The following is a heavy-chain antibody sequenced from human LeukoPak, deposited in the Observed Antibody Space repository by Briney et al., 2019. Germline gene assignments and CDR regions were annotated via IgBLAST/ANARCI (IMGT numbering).Heavy chain of an antibody. CDR2: MHDSGIN. V-gene: IGHV4-59*01. D-gene: IGHD3-10*01. Sequence: SETLSLTCSVSGGSISNYYCIWIRQPPGKGLEYIGYMHDSGINDYNPSLKSRVTISIDGSNNQFSLKLSSVTAADTAVYYCTTMVRGAPFWYGVDVWGQGTTVTVSS. CDR1: GGSISNYY. J-gene: IGHJ6*02. CDR3: TTMVRGAPFWYGVDV.